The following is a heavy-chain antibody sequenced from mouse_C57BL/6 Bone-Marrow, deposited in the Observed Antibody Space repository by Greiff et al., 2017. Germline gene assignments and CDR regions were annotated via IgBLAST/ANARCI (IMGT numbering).Heavy chain of an antibody. CDR2: ISSGSSTI. CDR1: GFTFSDYG. Sequence: LMESGGGLVKPGGSLKLSCAASGFTFSDYGMHWVRQAPEKGLEWVAYISSGSSTIYYADTVKGRFTISRDNAKNTLFLQMTSLRSEDTAMYYCARSSYYDYAMDYWGQGTSVTVSS. CDR3: ARSSYYDYAMDY. D-gene: IGHD1-1*01. V-gene: IGHV5-17*01. J-gene: IGHJ4*01.